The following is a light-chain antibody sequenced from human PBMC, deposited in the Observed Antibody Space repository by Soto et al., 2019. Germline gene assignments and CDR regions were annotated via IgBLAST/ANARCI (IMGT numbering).Light chain of an antibody. V-gene: IGKV3-20*01. CDR2: GAS. Sequence: EIVLTQSPGTLSLSQGERATLSCRASQTVSSNFLAWFQQKPGQAPRFVIYGASTRATGIPHRFSGSGSGTDFTLTISRLEPEDFAVYYCQQYGSSPLTFGGGTKVEIK. CDR3: QQYGSSPLT. CDR1: QTVSSNF. J-gene: IGKJ4*01.